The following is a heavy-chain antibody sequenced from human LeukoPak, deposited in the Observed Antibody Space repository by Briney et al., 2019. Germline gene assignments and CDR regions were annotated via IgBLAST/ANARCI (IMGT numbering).Heavy chain of an antibody. CDR2: ISYDGSNK. J-gene: IGHJ3*02. V-gene: IGHV3-30-3*01. CDR3: ARVGGVSDAFDI. D-gene: IGHD2-8*02. Sequence: GGSLRLSCAASGFTFSSYAMHWVRQAPGKGLEWVAVISYDGSNKYYADSVKGRFTISRDNSKNTVYLQMNSLRAEDTAVYYCARVGGVSDAFDIWGQGTMVTVSS. CDR1: GFTFSSYA.